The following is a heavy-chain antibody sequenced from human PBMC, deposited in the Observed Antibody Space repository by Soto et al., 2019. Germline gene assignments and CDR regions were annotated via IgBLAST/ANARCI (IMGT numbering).Heavy chain of an antibody. Sequence: PEGSLRLSCAASRFTFSDYYMSWIRQAPGKGLEWVSYISSSGSTIYYADSVKGRFTISRDNAKNSLYLQMNSLRAEDTAVYYCARGGITIFGVVTRANWFGPCGEGTLFPVSS. CDR3: ARGGITIFGVVTRANWFGP. D-gene: IGHD3-3*01. CDR2: ISSSGSTI. CDR1: RFTFSDYY. V-gene: IGHV3-11*01. J-gene: IGHJ5*02.